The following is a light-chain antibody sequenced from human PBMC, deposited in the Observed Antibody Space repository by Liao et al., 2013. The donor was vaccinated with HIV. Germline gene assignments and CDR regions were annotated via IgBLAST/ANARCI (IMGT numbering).Light chain of an antibody. CDR1: KLGSKF. CDR2: QDT. V-gene: IGLV3-1*01. J-gene: IGLJ3*02. CDR3: QAWDSSTWV. Sequence: SYELTQPPSVSVSPGQTASITCSGDKLGSKFTYWYQQKPGQSPVLVIYQDTKRPSGIPERFSGFNSGNTATLTLSGTQAMDEADYYCQAWDSSTWVFGGGTKLTVL.